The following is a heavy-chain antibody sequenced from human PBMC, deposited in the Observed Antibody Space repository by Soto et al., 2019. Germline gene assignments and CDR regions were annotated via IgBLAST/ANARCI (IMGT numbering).Heavy chain of an antibody. CDR1: GYSISSGYY. CDR2: IYHSGST. J-gene: IGHJ5*02. D-gene: IGHD3-10*01. CDR3: ARALVLLCSGELRTWFDP. Sequence: PSETLSLTCAVSGYSISSGYYWGWIRQPPGKGLEWIGSIYHSGSTYYNPSLKSRVTISVDTSKNQFSLKLSSVTAADTALYYYARALVLLCSGELRTWFDPWGQGTLVTVS. V-gene: IGHV4-38-2*01.